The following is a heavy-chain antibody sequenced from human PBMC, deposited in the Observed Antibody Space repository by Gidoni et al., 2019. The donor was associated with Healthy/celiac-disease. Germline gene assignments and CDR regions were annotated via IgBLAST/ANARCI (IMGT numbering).Heavy chain of an antibody. V-gene: IGHV4-39*01. J-gene: IGHJ4*02. CDR2: IYYSGST. Sequence: QLQLQESGPGLVKPSETLSLTCTVSGGSISSRSYYWGWIRQPPGKGLEWIGSIYYSGSTYYNPSLKSRVTISVDTSKNQFSLKLSSVTAADTAVYYCARHKTGDGPYYFDYWGQGTLVTVSS. D-gene: IGHD7-27*01. CDR1: GGSISSRSYY. CDR3: ARHKTGDGPYYFDY.